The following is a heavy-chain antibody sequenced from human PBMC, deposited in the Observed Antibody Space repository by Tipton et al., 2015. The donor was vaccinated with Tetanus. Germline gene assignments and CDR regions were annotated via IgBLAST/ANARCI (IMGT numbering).Heavy chain of an antibody. J-gene: IGHJ2*01. D-gene: IGHD3-3*01. Sequence: TLSLTCTVSGGSISSGGYYWTWIRQHPGKGLEWIGNIYHRGSTYYNPSLKSRVTISVDTSKNQFSLKLSSMTAADTAVYYCARDPVVLRFLEWLPDWYFALWGRGTLVTVSS. CDR3: ARDPVVLRFLEWLPDWYFAL. V-gene: IGHV4-31*03. CDR1: GGSISSGGYY. CDR2: IYHRGST.